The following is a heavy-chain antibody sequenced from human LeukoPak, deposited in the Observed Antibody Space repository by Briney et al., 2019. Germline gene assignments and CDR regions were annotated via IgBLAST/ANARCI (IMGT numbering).Heavy chain of an antibody. Sequence: ASVKVSCKASGYTFTGYYMHWVRQAPGQGLEWMGWINPNSGGTNYAQKFQGRVTMTRDTSISTAYMELSRLRSDDTAVYYCARAGVAGQYYFDYWGQGTLVTVSS. CDR3: ARAGVAGQYYFDY. D-gene: IGHD6-19*01. V-gene: IGHV1-2*02. CDR2: INPNSGGT. CDR1: GYTFTGYY. J-gene: IGHJ4*02.